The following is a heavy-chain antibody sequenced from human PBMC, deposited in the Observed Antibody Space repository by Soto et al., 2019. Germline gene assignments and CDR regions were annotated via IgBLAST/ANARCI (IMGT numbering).Heavy chain of an antibody. Sequence: ALSLTCTVSGRSISSGDYYWSWILQPPGKGLEWIGYIYYSGSTYYNPSLKSRVTISVDTSKNQFSLKLSSVTAADTAVYYCAGRPYDSSGYFDYWGQGTLVTVSS. CDR2: IYYSGST. V-gene: IGHV4-30-4*01. CDR1: GRSISSGDYY. CDR3: AGRPYDSSGYFDY. J-gene: IGHJ4*02. D-gene: IGHD3-22*01.